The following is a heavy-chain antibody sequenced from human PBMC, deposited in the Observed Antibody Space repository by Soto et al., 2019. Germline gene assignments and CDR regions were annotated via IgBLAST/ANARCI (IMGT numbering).Heavy chain of an antibody. CDR1: GYSFTSYW. Sequence: PGESLKISCKGSGYSFTSYWIGWVRQMPGKGLEWMGIIYPGDSDTRYSPSFQGQVTISADKSISTAYLQWSSLKASDTAMYYCARLRQVGETLVEEAAYLGENWFDPWGQGTLVTVSS. CDR3: ARLRQVGETLVEEAAYLGENWFDP. D-gene: IGHD3-16*01. J-gene: IGHJ5*02. CDR2: IYPGDSDT. V-gene: IGHV5-51*01.